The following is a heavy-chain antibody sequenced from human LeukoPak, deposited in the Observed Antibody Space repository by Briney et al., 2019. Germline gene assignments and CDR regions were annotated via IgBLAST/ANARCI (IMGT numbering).Heavy chain of an antibody. J-gene: IGHJ4*02. CDR3: ARDFIVGATNPLGY. CDR1: GFTFSSYG. Sequence: VKSLRLSCAASGFTFSSYGMHWVRQAPGKGLEWVAVIWYDGSNKYYADSVKGRFTISRDNSKNTLYLQMNSLRAEDTAVYYCARDFIVGATNPLGYWGQGTLVTVSS. CDR2: IWYDGSNK. V-gene: IGHV3-33*01. D-gene: IGHD1-26*01.